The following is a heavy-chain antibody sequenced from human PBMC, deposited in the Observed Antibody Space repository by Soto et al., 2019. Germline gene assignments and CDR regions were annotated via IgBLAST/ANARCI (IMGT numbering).Heavy chain of an antibody. J-gene: IGHJ4*02. CDR3: ARDFQYAYGDYNYYFDS. Sequence: VTSVKVSCKASGGTFSSYAISWVRQAPGQGLEWMGGIIPIFGTANYAQKFQGRVTITEDESTSTAYMELSSLRSEDTAVYYCARDFQYAYGDYNYYFDSWGQ. V-gene: IGHV1-69*13. CDR2: IIPIFGTA. D-gene: IGHD4-17*01. CDR1: GGTFSSYA.